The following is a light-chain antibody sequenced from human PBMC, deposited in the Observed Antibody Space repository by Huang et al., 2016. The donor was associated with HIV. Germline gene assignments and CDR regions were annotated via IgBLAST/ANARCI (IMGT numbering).Light chain of an antibody. V-gene: IGKV3-11*01. CDR3: QQRNSWPLT. CDR2: DAS. Sequence: EIVLTQSPVTLSLSPGERATLSCRASQSVSSYLAWYQQKPGKAPRLLIYDASNRATGIPARFSGSGSGTDFTLTISSLEPEDFAVYYCQQRNSWPLTFGGGTKVEIK. J-gene: IGKJ4*01. CDR1: QSVSSY.